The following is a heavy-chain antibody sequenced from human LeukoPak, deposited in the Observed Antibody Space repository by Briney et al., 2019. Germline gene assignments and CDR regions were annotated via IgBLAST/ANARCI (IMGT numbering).Heavy chain of an antibody. CDR1: GFTFRTYA. D-gene: IGHD3-22*01. Sequence: GGSLRLSCAASGFTFRTYAMSWVRQAPGKGLEWVSGISGSGDRTYYAESVKGRFSISRDNSKNTVYLQMNSLRVEDTAVYYCARESITKIVVGSFDYWGQGTLVTVSS. CDR3: ARESITKIVVGSFDY. J-gene: IGHJ4*02. CDR2: ISGSGDRT. V-gene: IGHV3-23*01.